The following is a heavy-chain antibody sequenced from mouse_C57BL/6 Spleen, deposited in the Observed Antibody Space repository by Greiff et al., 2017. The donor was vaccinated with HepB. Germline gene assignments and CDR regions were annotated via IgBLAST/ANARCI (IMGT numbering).Heavy chain of an antibody. Sequence: DVKLQESGPGMVKPSQSLSLTCTVTGYSITSGYDWHWIRHFPGNKLEWMGYISYSGSTNYNPSLKSRISITHDTSKNHFFLKLNSVTTEDTATYYCARDGDYGNWYFDVWGTGTTVTVSS. J-gene: IGHJ1*03. CDR3: ARDGDYGNWYFDV. CDR2: ISYSGST. CDR1: GYSITSGYD. D-gene: IGHD2-4*01. V-gene: IGHV3-1*01.